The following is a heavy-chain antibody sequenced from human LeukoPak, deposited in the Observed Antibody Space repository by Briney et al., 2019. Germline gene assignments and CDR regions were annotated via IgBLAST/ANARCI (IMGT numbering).Heavy chain of an antibody. V-gene: IGHV4-30-4*01. CDR3: ARDQADYGSGINYYYYGMDV. Sequence: SETLSLTCTVSGGSISSGDYYRSWIRQPPGKGLEWIGYIYYSGSTYYNPSLKSRVTISVDTSKNQFSLKLSSVTAADTAVYYCARDQADYGSGINYYYYGMDVWGQGTTVTVSS. D-gene: IGHD3-10*01. CDR1: GGSISSGDYY. J-gene: IGHJ6*02. CDR2: IYYSGST.